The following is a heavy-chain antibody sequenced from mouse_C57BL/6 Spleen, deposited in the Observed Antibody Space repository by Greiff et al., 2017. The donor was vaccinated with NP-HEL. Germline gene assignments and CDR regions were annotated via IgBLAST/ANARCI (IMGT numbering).Heavy chain of an antibody. V-gene: IGHV5-17*01. CDR3: ARENDYDGSYAMDY. D-gene: IGHD2-4*01. Sequence: EVMLVESGGGLVKPGGSLKLSCAASGFTFSDYGMHWVRQAPEKGLEWVAYISSGSSTIYYADTVKGRFTISRDNAKNTLFLQMTSLRSEDTAMYYCARENDYDGSYAMDYWGQGTSVTVSS. J-gene: IGHJ4*01. CDR1: GFTFSDYG. CDR2: ISSGSSTI.